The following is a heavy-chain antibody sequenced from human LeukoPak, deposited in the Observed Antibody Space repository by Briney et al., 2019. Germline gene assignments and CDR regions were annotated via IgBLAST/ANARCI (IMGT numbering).Heavy chain of an antibody. Sequence: EASVNVSCKASGGTFSSYGISWVRQAPGQGLEWMGGIIPIFGTANYAQKFQGRVTITADESTSTAYMELSSLRSEDTAVYYCARTGENPPAATLYGMDVWGQGTTVTVSS. CDR3: ARTGENPPAATLYGMDV. CDR2: IIPIFGTA. CDR1: GGTFSSYG. D-gene: IGHD2-15*01. V-gene: IGHV1-69*13. J-gene: IGHJ6*02.